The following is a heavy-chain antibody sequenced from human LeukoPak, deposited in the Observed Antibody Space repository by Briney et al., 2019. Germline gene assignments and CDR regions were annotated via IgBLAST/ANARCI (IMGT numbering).Heavy chain of an antibody. D-gene: IGHD3-16*01. V-gene: IGHV3-9*01. J-gene: IGHJ4*02. CDR1: GFTFDDYA. CDR3: AKDVYLDY. Sequence: GGSLRLSCAASGFTFDDYAMHWVRQAPGKGLEWVSGISWNSGSIGYADSVKGRFTISRDNAKNSLYLQMNSLRAEDTALYYCAKDVYLDYWGQGTLVTVSS. CDR2: ISWNSGSI.